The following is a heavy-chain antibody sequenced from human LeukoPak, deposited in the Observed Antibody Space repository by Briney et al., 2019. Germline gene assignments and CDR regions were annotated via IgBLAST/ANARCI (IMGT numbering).Heavy chain of an antibody. Sequence: PSETLSLTCTVSGGSISSSSYYWGWIRQPPGKGLEWIGSIYYSGSTYYNPSLKSRVTISVDTSKNQFSLKLSSVTAADTAVYYCARRSQYYYDSSGYYDAFDIWGQGTMVTVSS. J-gene: IGHJ3*02. CDR1: GGSISSSSYY. CDR3: ARRSQYYYDSSGYYDAFDI. D-gene: IGHD3-22*01. CDR2: IYYSGST. V-gene: IGHV4-39*01.